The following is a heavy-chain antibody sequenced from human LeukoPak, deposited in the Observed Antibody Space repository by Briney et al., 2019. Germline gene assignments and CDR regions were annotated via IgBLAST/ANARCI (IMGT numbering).Heavy chain of an antibody. Sequence: SGTLSLTCAVSGGSISIHYWSWIRQPAGEGLEWIGRISTTGSTNYNPSTQSRVTMSVDTSNNQLALKLNSVTAADTAVYYCTREVEMARQFDYWGQGTLVTVSS. V-gene: IGHV4-4*07. J-gene: IGHJ4*02. CDR2: ISTTGST. CDR1: GGSISIHY. D-gene: IGHD5-24*01. CDR3: TREVEMARQFDY.